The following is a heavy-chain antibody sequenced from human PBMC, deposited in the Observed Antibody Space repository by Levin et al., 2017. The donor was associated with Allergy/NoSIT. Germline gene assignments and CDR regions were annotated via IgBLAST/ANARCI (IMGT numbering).Heavy chain of an antibody. Sequence: GESLKISCAASGFTVSSNYMSWVRQAPGKGLEWVSVIYSGGSTYYADSVKGRFTISRDNSKNTLYLQMNSLRAEDTAVYYCARVGDPVGATGSCFDYWGQGTLVTVSS. CDR3: ARVGDPVGATGSCFDY. CDR2: IYSGGST. CDR1: GFTVSSNY. V-gene: IGHV3-66*01. J-gene: IGHJ4*02. D-gene: IGHD1-26*01.